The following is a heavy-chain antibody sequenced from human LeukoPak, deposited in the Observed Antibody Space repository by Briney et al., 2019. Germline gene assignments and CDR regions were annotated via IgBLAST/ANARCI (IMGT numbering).Heavy chain of an antibody. Sequence: PSETLSLTCTVSGGSISSYYWSWIRQPPGKGLEWIGYIYYSGSTNYNPSLKSRVTISVDTSKNQFSLKVTSVTAADTAVYYCARRRSAYNWFDPWGQGTLVTVSS. J-gene: IGHJ5*02. CDR2: IYYSGST. CDR3: ARRRSAYNWFDP. V-gene: IGHV4-59*08. CDR1: GGSISSYY.